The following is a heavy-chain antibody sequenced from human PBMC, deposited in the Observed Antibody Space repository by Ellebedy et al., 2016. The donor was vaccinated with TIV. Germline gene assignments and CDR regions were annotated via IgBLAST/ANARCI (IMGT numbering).Heavy chain of an antibody. V-gene: IGHV4-34*01. D-gene: IGHD5-12*01. J-gene: IGHJ6*02. CDR1: GGSFSGYY. CDR2: INHSGST. Sequence: WGSLRLSCAVYGGSFSGYYWSWIRQPPGKGLEWIGEINHSGSTNYNPSLKSRVTISVDTSKNQFSLKLSSVTAADTAVYYCAIGVGEYSGYDSQYYYYYYGIDVWGQGTTVTVSS. CDR3: AIGVGEYSGYDSQYYYYYYGIDV.